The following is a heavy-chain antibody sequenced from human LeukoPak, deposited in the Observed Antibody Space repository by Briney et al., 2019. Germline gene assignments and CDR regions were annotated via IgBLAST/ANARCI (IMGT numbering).Heavy chain of an antibody. Sequence: GGSLRLSCAASGFTFSSYAMSWVRQAPGKGLEWVSAISGSGGSTYYADSAKGRFTIPRDNSKNTLYLQMNSLRAEDTAVYYCAKGGSSGSFDYWGQGTLVTVSS. V-gene: IGHV3-23*01. CDR3: AKGGSSGSFDY. CDR1: GFTFSSYA. D-gene: IGHD3-22*01. CDR2: ISGSGGST. J-gene: IGHJ4*02.